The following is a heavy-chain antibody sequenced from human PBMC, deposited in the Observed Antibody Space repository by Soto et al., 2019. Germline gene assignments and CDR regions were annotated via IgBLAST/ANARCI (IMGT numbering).Heavy chain of an antibody. D-gene: IGHD6-6*01. V-gene: IGHV3-33*01. CDR1: GFTFSSYD. J-gene: IGHJ4*02. CDR2: IWYDGNNK. CDR3: ARDRSSSSLDY. Sequence: QVQLVESGGGVVQPGRSLRLSCAASGFTFSSYDMQWVRQAPGKGLEWVAVIWYDGNNKYYTDSVKGRFTISRVNSKNTLYLQMNSLRAEDTAVYYCARDRSSSSLDYWGQGTLVTVSS.